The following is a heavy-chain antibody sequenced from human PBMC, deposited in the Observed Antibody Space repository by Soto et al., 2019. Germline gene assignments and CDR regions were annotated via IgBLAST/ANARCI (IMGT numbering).Heavy chain of an antibody. CDR2: INPSGGST. D-gene: IGHD2-15*01. J-gene: IGHJ4*02. CDR3: ARVYCSGGSCYSVDY. V-gene: IGHV1-46*01. CDR1: GYTFTSYY. Sequence: ASVKVSCKASGYTFTSYYMHWVRQAPGQGLEWMGIINPSGGSTSYAQKFQDRVTMTRDTATSTVYMELSSLRSEDTVVYYCARVYCSGGSCYSVDYWGQGTLVTVSS.